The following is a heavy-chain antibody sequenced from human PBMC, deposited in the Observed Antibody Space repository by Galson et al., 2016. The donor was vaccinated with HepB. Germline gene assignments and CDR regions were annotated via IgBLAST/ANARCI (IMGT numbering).Heavy chain of an antibody. CDR2: IKQDGSEK. CDR1: GFTFSSYW. Sequence: SLRLSCAVSGFTFSSYWMSWVRQAPGKGLEWVANIKQDGSEKYYVDSVKGRFTISRDNAKNSLYLQMNSLRAEDTAVYYCARDRIVVVATYYYYGIDVWGQGTTVTVSS. D-gene: IGHD2-2*01. J-gene: IGHJ6*02. CDR3: ARDRIVVVATYYYYGIDV. V-gene: IGHV3-7*01.